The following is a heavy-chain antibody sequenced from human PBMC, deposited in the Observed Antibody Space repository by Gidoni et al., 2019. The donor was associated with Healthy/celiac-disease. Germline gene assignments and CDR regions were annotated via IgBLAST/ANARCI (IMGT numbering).Heavy chain of an antibody. CDR1: GFPFSTAW. V-gene: IGHV3-15*01. CDR3: TTVYGDYDHWYFDL. J-gene: IGHJ2*01. Sequence: EVQLVESGGGLVKPGGSLRLSCAASGFPFSTAWMSWVRQAPGKGLEWVGRIKSKTDGGTTDYAAPVKGRFTISRDDSKNTLYLQMNSLKTEDTAVYYCTTVYGDYDHWYFDLWGRGTLVTVSS. CDR2: IKSKTDGGTT. D-gene: IGHD4-17*01.